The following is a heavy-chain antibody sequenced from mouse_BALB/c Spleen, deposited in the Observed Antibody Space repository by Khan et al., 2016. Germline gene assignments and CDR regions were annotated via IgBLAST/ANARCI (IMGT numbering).Heavy chain of an antibody. D-gene: IGHD2-4*01. Sequence: EVQLVESGGGLVQPKGSLKLSCAASGFIFKTYAMNWVRQAPGKGLEWVARIRSKSNNYATYYADSVKDRFTISRDDSQSMLFLQMNNLKTEDTAMYLGVRGRSTMITTAFAYWGQGTLVTVAA. J-gene: IGHJ3*01. CDR2: IRSKSNNYAT. CDR1: GFIFKTYA. V-gene: IGHV10-1*02. CDR3: VRGRSTMITTAFAY.